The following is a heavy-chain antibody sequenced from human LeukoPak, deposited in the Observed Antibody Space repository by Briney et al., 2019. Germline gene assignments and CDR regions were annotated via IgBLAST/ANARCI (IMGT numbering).Heavy chain of an antibody. D-gene: IGHD6-19*01. CDR1: GFTFSSYW. J-gene: IGHJ5*02. V-gene: IGHV3-74*01. Sequence: GGSLRLSCAASGFTFSSYWMHWVRQAPGKGLVWVSRIHSDGSSTSYADSVKGRFTISRDNAKNTLYLQMNSLRAEDTAVYYCATDSSGFKGRNWFDPWGQGTLVTVSS. CDR3: ATDSSGFKGRNWFDP. CDR2: IHSDGSST.